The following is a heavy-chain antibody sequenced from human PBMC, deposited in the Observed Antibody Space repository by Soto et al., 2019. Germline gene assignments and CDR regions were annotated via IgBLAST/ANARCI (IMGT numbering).Heavy chain of an antibody. CDR3: ARSAYSSSLYNWFDP. D-gene: IGHD6-6*01. J-gene: IGHJ5*02. CDR1: GYTFTSYA. V-gene: IGHV1-3*01. Sequence: ASVKVSCKASGYTFTSYAIHWVRHAPGQRLKKMGWINAGNGNTKYSKKFQGGVTITRDTSSSTAYVELSSLRSEDTAVYYCARSAYSSSLYNWFDPWGQGTLVTVSS. CDR2: INAGNGNT.